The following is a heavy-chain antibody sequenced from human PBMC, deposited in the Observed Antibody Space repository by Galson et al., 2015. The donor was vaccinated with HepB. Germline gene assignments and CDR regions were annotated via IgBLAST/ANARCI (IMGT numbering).Heavy chain of an antibody. D-gene: IGHD2-21*01. CDR1: GYTFINYG. Sequence: SVKVSCKASGYTFINYGISWVRQAPGQGLEWMGWISANNGNRNYAEMFQGRVTMTTDTSTTTAYMELRSLRSDDTAVYYCAREGRFGGAIQYLYGMDVWGQGTTVTVSS. J-gene: IGHJ6*02. V-gene: IGHV1-18*01. CDR3: AREGRFGGAIQYLYGMDV. CDR2: ISANNGNR.